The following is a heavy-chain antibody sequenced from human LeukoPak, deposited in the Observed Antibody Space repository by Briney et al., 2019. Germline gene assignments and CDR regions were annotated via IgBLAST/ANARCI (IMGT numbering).Heavy chain of an antibody. D-gene: IGHD6-13*01. V-gene: IGHV3-20*04. CDR3: ARSIAAAGTRQKGALYYFDY. CDR1: GFTFDDYG. CDR2: INWNGGST. Sequence: PGGSLRLSCAASGFTFDDYGMSWVRQAPGKGLEWVSGINWNGGSTGYADSVKGRFTISRDNAKNSLYLQMNSLRAEDTAVYYCARSIAAAGTRQKGALYYFDYWGQGTLVTVSS. J-gene: IGHJ4*02.